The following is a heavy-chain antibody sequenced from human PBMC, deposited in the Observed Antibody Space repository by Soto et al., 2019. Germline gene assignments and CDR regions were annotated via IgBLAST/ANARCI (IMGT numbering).Heavy chain of an antibody. J-gene: IGHJ6*02. V-gene: IGHV1-69*12. Sequence: QVQLVQSGAEVKKPGSSVKVSCKASGGTFSSYAISWVRQAPGQGLEWMGGIIPIFGTANYAQKFQGRVTIPAYEXXSTAYMELSSLRSEDTAVYYCASSVAKYYYYGMDVWGQGPTVTVSS. CDR3: ASSVAKYYYYGMDV. CDR2: IIPIFGTA. CDR1: GGTFSSYA. D-gene: IGHD5-12*01.